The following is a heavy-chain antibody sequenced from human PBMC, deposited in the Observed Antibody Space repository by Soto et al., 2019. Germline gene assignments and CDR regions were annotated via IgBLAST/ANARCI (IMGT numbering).Heavy chain of an antibody. CDR3: ARDRLRYNWNDFPDYFYGMDV. V-gene: IGHV3-30*04. J-gene: IGHJ6*02. D-gene: IGHD1-1*01. Sequence: QVQLVESGGGVVQPGRSLRLSCAASGFTFSSYAMHWVRQAPGKGLEWVAVISYDGSNKYYADSVKGRFTISRDNSKNTLYLHMNSLRAEDTAVYYCARDRLRYNWNDFPDYFYGMDVWGQGTTVTVSS. CDR1: GFTFSSYA. CDR2: ISYDGSNK.